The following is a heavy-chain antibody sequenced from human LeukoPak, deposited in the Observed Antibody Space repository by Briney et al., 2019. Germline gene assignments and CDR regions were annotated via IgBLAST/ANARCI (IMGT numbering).Heavy chain of an antibody. V-gene: IGHV6-1*01. J-gene: IGHJ4*02. Sequence: PSQTLSLTCAISGDSVSSNSAAWNWIRLSPSRGLEWLGRTYYGSKWYTDYAVSVKSRVTIDPDTSKNQFSLHLNSVTPEDTAVYYCARGITVAGSLMYYFDYWGQGTLVTVSS. CDR1: GDSVSSNSAA. D-gene: IGHD6-19*01. CDR2: TYYGSKWYT. CDR3: ARGITVAGSLMYYFDY.